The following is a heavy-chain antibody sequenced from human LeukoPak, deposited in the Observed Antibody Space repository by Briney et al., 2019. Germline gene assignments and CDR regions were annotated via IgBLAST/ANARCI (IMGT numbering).Heavy chain of an antibody. V-gene: IGHV3-15*01. CDR2: IKSKTDGGTT. CDR3: SGIAAAGRPDY. D-gene: IGHD6-13*01. J-gene: IGHJ4*02. CDR1: GFTFSNAW. Sequence: GGSLRLSCAASGFTFSNAWMSSVRQAPGKGLEWVGRIKSKTDGGTTDYAAHVKGKFTISREDSKNTLYLQMNSLKNEETAGNYCSGIAAAGRPDYWGQGTLVTVSS.